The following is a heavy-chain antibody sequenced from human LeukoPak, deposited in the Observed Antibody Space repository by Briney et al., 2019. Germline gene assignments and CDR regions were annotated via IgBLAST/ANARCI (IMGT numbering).Heavy chain of an antibody. CDR3: ARGGIAAAGTSY. D-gene: IGHD6-13*01. J-gene: IGHJ4*02. Sequence: GGSLRLFCAASGFTFSSYSMNWVRQAPGKGLDWVSSISSSSSYIYYADSVKDRFTISRDNAKNSLYLQMNSLRAEGTAVYYCARGGIAAAGTSYWGQGTLVTLAS. CDR1: GFTFSSYS. V-gene: IGHV3-21*01. CDR2: ISSSSSYI.